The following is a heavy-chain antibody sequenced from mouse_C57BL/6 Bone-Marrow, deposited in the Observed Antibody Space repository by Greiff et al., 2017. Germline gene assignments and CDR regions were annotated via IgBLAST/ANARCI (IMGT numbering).Heavy chain of an antibody. Sequence: VQLQQPGAELVRPGSSVKLSCKASGYTFTSYWMDWVKQRPGQGLEWIGNIYPSDSETHYNQKFKDKATLTVDKSSSTAYMQPSSLTSEDSAVYYCARSGYFSFAYWGQGTLVTVSA. CDR3: ARSGYFSFAY. CDR2: IYPSDSET. J-gene: IGHJ3*01. CDR1: GYTFTSYW. V-gene: IGHV1-61*01. D-gene: IGHD3-1*01.